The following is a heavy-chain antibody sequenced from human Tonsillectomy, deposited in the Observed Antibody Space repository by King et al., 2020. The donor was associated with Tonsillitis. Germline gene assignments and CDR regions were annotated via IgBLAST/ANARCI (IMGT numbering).Heavy chain of an antibody. D-gene: IGHD2-8*01. J-gene: IGHJ5*02. Sequence: VQLVQSGTEVKQPGSSVKVSCKTSGGTFSGYAINWVRQAPGQGLEWMGRIIPILGRANYAQKFQGRATITADKTTSTVYMELSSLKSGDTAVVYCARASSLKVYAPLDPWGQGTLVTVSS. CDR2: IIPILGRA. CDR1: GGTFSGYA. V-gene: IGHV1-69*09. CDR3: ARASSLKVYAPLDP.